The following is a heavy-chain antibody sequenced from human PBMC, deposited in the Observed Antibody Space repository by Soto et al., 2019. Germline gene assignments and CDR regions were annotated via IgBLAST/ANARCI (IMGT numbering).Heavy chain of an antibody. CDR2: INPSGGST. J-gene: IGHJ4*02. Sequence: ASVKVSCKASGYTFTSYYMHWVRQAPGQGLEWMGIINPSGGSTSYAQKFQGRVTMTRDTSTSTVYMELSSLRSEDTAVYYCARGLGLLRYFDWLPDYWGQGTLVTVSS. CDR1: GYTFTSYY. D-gene: IGHD3-9*01. CDR3: ARGLGLLRYFDWLPDY. V-gene: IGHV1-46*03.